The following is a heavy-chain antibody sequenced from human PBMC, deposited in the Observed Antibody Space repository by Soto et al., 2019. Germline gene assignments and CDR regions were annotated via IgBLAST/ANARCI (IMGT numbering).Heavy chain of an antibody. CDR1: GFTFSSYA. CDR3: AKDHVHIVVVWGHWFDP. V-gene: IGHV3-23*01. Sequence: GGSLRLSCAASGFTFSSYAMSWVRQAPGKGLEWVSAISGSGGSTYYADSVKGRFTISRDNSKNTLYLQMNSLRAEDTAVYYCAKDHVHIVVVWGHWFDPWGQGTLVTVSS. J-gene: IGHJ5*02. D-gene: IGHD2-15*01. CDR2: ISGSGGST.